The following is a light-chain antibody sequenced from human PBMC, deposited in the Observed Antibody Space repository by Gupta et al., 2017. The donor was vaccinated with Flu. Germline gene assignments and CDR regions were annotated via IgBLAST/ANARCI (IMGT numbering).Light chain of an antibody. V-gene: IGKV1-9*01. CDR2: AAS. Sequence: GSVTITCRASQVISNYLAWYQQRPGKAPKLLIYAASTLESGVTSRFSGSGSGTEFALPLSSLQPEDSAIYYCQEFDRYPLTFGGGTRVEI. CDR3: QEFDRYPLT. CDR1: QVISNY. J-gene: IGKJ4*01.